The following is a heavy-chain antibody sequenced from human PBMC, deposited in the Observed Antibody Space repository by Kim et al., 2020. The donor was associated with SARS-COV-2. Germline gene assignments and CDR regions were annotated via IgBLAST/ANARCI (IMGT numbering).Heavy chain of an antibody. J-gene: IGHJ5*02. V-gene: IGHV3-53*04. D-gene: IGHD2-2*01. Sequence: GGSLRLSCAASGFTVSSNYMSWVRQAPGKGLEWVSVIYSGGSTYYADSVKGRFTISRHNSKNTLYLQMNSLRAEDTAVYYCARGHLVVPAASFWIGWFDPWGQGTLVTVSS. CDR2: IYSGGST. CDR3: ARGHLVVPAASFWIGWFDP. CDR1: GFTVSSNY.